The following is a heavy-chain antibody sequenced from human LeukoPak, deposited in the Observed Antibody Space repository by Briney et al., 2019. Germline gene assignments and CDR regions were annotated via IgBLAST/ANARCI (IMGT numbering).Heavy chain of an antibody. Sequence: SVKVSCKASGYTFTGYYIHWVRQAPGQGLEWMGGIIPIFGTANYAQKFQGRVTITADESTSTAYMELSSLRSEDTAVYYCARFRLPLARLGHCSGGSCGAFDIWGHGTMVTVSS. CDR3: ARFRLPLARLGHCSGGSCGAFDI. J-gene: IGHJ3*02. V-gene: IGHV1-69*13. D-gene: IGHD2-15*01. CDR1: GYTFTGYY. CDR2: IIPIFGTA.